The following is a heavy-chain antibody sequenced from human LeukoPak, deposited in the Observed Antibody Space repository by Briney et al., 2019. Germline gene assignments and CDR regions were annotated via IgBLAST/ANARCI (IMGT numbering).Heavy chain of an antibody. Sequence: VASVKVSCKTSGGIFSNYGINWVRQAPGQGLEWMGGIIPIFGSAKYAQKFQGRVTITADESTSTAYMELRRLRYEDTAVYYCAKATSGWWELFDYWGQGTLVTVSS. CDR3: AKATSGWWELFDY. CDR1: GGIFSNYG. CDR2: IIPIFGSA. J-gene: IGHJ4*02. V-gene: IGHV1-69*13. D-gene: IGHD6-19*01.